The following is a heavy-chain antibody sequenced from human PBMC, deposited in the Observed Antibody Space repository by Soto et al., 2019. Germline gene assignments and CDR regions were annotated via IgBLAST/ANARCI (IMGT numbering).Heavy chain of an antibody. CDR3: ASGIQLWLRRINNGYSG. V-gene: IGHV1-69*12. D-gene: IGHD5-18*01. Sequence: QVQLVQSGAEVKKPESSVKVSCKAPGVTFSTYALSWVRQAPGQGLEWMGGIIPMFGTANYAQRFQDRVTITADESTNTVYMELSSLRSEATAVYFCASGIQLWLRRINNGYSGWGQGTLVTVSS. J-gene: IGHJ4*02. CDR2: IIPMFGTA. CDR1: GVTFSTYA.